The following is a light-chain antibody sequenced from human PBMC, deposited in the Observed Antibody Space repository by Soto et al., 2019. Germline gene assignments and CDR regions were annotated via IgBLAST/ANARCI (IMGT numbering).Light chain of an antibody. V-gene: IGLV1-44*01. CDR3: SSYTKVNTLVV. CDR1: SSNIGSNT. CDR2: SNN. Sequence: QSVLTQPPSASGTPGQRVTISCSGSSSNIGSNTVNWYQQLPGTAPKLLIYSNNQRPSGVPDRFSGSKSGTSASLAISGLQSEDEADYFCSSYTKVNTLVVFGGGTQLTVL. J-gene: IGLJ2*01.